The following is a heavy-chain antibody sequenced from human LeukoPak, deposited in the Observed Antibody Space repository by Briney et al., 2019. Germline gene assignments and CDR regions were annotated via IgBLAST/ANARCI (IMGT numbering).Heavy chain of an antibody. CDR1: GGYIITSGHY. CDR2: VYYTGVT. CDR3: ARERSSSGGHNWFDP. V-gene: IGHV4-39*07. J-gene: IGHJ5*02. D-gene: IGHD4-23*01. Sequence: NPSETLSLTCTVSGGYIITSGHYWGWIRQPPGKGLEWIGSVYYTGVTSTNPFFRSRMSISVDTSKNQFSLNLTSVTAADAAVYYCARERSSSGGHNWFDPWGQGTLVIVSS.